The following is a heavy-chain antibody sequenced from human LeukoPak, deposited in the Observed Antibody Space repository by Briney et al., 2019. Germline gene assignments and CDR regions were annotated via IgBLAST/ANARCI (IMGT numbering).Heavy chain of an antibody. CDR1: GYTFTSHD. V-gene: IGHV1-8*03. D-gene: IGHD4-23*01. CDR2: MNPNSGNT. CDR3: ARRLGLRWDLQAFDI. J-gene: IGHJ3*02. Sequence: GASVKVSCKASGYTFTSHDINWVRQATGQGLEWMGWMNPNSGNTGYAQKFQGRVTITRNNSISTVYMEPSSLRSEDTAVYYCARRLGLRWDLQAFDIWGQGTMVTVPS.